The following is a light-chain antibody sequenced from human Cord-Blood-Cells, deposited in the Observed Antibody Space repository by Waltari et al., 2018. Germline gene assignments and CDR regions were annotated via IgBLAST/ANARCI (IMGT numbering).Light chain of an antibody. CDR1: SSDVGSSNP. CDR3: CSYAGTNWV. J-gene: IGLJ3*02. CDR2: EGS. Sequence: QSALTQPASVSGSPGHSITISCTGTSSDVGSSNPVSWYQQHPGKAPKLMIYEGSKRPSGVSNRFSGSKSGNTASLTISGLQAEDEADYYCCSYAGTNWVFGGGTKLTVL. V-gene: IGLV2-23*01.